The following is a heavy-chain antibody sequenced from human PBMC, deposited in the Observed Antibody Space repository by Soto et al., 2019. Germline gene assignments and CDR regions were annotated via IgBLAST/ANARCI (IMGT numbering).Heavy chain of an antibody. J-gene: IGHJ4*02. V-gene: IGHV1-69*01. D-gene: IGHD1-26*01. CDR1: GGTFSSYT. Sequence: QVQLVQSGAEVKKPGSSVTVSCKASGGTFSSYTISWVRQAPGQGLEWMAGISPIFGTPIYAQQFQDRVTNTAGCLTMNAYREMDRLTSEDQAVYYGGQVVVGSCRDFYYWGQGTPVTNSS. CDR2: ISPIFGTP. CDR3: GQVVVGSCRDFYY.